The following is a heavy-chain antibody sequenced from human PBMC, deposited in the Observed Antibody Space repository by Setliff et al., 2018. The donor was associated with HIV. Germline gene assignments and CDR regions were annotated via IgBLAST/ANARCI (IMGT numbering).Heavy chain of an antibody. CDR1: GLTFITYS. Sequence: SGGSLRLSCAASGLTFITYSMNCVRQAPGKGLEWVSSISPIGSYIYHADSVKGRFAISRDNAKNSLYLQMNSLRAEDTAVYYCAKMGSPVGPDAFDIWGQGTMVTVSS. D-gene: IGHD2-8*01. CDR3: AKMGSPVGPDAFDI. J-gene: IGHJ3*02. V-gene: IGHV3-21*01. CDR2: ISPIGSYI.